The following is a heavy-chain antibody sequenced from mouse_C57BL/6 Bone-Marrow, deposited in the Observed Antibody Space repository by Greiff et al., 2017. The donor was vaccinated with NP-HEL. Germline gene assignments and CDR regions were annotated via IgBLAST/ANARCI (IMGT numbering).Heavy chain of an antibody. CDR3: AREGLGGYWYFDV. J-gene: IGHJ1*03. D-gene: IGHD3-2*02. CDR1: GYTFTSYW. Sequence: QVQLQQPGAELVKPGASVKLSCKASGYTFTSYWMHWVKQRPGRGLEWIGRIDPNSGGTKYNEKFKSKATLTVDKPSSTAYMQLSSLTSEDSAVYYCAREGLGGYWYFDVWGTGTTVTVSS. V-gene: IGHV1-72*01. CDR2: IDPNSGGT.